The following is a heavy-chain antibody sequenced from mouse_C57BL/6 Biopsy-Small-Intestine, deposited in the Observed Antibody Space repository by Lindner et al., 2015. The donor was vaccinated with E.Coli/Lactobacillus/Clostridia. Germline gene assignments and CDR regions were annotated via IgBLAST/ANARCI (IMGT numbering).Heavy chain of an antibody. CDR1: DFTLSSYG. CDR3: ARAPPTLPVPYGMGWYFNL. CDR2: ITTDNFNM. V-gene: IGHV1-4*01. D-gene: IGHD1-1*01. Sequence: SVKVSCKASDFTLSSYGVSWVRQAPGQGLEWMGWITTDNFNMKYAQKFQGRVTMTTDASTNTAYMELRSLTSDDTAIYYCARAPPTLPVPYGMGWYFNLWGRGTLVTVSS. J-gene: IGHJ1*01.